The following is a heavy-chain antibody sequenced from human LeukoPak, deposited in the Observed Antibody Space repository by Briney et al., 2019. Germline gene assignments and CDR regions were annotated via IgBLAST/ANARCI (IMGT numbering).Heavy chain of an antibody. CDR3: ARSEGYYYYYMDV. CDR1: GYTFTGYY. Sequence: ASVKVSCKASGYTFTGYYMHWVRQAPGQGLEWMGWMNPNSGNTGYAQKFQGRVTITRNTSISTAYMELSSLRSEDTAVYYCARSEGYYYYYMDVWGKGTTVTVSS. CDR2: MNPNSGNT. V-gene: IGHV1-8*03. J-gene: IGHJ6*03.